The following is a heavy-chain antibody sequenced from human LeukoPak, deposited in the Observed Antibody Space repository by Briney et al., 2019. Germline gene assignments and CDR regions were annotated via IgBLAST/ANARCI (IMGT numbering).Heavy chain of an antibody. CDR1: GYTFTSYG. D-gene: IGHD6-13*01. Sequence: GASVKVSCKASGYTFTSYGISWVRQAPGQGLEWMGWINPNSGGTNYAQKFQGRVTMTRDTSISTAYMELSRLRSDDTAVYYCAREPAYSSSSNAFDIWGQGTMVTVSS. V-gene: IGHV1-2*02. CDR3: AREPAYSSSSNAFDI. CDR2: INPNSGGT. J-gene: IGHJ3*02.